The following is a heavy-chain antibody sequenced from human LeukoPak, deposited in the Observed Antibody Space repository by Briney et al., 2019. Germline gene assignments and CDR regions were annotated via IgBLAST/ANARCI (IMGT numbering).Heavy chain of an antibody. Sequence: ASVKVSCKVSGYTLTELSMHWVRQAPGKGREWMGDFDPEDGETIYAQKFQGRVTMTRDTSTSTVYMELSRLRSEDTAVYYCAREGAHGYCSSTSCYAFDYWGQGTLVTVSS. CDR1: GYTLTELS. V-gene: IGHV1-24*01. J-gene: IGHJ4*02. D-gene: IGHD2-2*01. CDR3: AREGAHGYCSSTSCYAFDY. CDR2: FDPEDGET.